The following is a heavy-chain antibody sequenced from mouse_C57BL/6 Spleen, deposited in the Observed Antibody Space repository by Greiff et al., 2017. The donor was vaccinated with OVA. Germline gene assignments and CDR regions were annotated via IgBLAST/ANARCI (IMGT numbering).Heavy chain of an antibody. J-gene: IGHJ3*01. CDR2: IYPGDGDT. Sequence: VQLQQSGPELVKPGASVKISCKASGYAFSSSWMNWVKQRPGKGLEWIGRIYPGDGDTNYNGKFKGKATLTADKSSSTAYMQLSSLTSEDSAVYFWARASADGNPWFAYWGQGTLVTVSA. V-gene: IGHV1-82*01. CDR3: ARASADGNPWFAY. D-gene: IGHD2-1*01. CDR1: GYAFSSSW.